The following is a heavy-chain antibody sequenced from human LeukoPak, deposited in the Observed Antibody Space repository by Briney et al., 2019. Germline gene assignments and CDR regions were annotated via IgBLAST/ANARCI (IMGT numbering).Heavy chain of an antibody. CDR1: GFTFSSYA. CDR3: AKDRDYDFWSVMDV. J-gene: IGHJ6*03. Sequence: GGSLRLSCAASGFTFSSYAMSWVRQAPGKGLEWVSGISGSGGTTYYADSVKGRFTISKDNSKNTLYLQMNSLRAEDTAVYYCAKDRDYDFWSVMDVWGKGTTVTVSS. D-gene: IGHD3-3*01. CDR2: ISGSGGTT. V-gene: IGHV3-23*01.